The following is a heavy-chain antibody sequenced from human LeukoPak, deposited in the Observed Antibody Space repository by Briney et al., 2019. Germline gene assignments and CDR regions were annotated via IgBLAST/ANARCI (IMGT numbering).Heavy chain of an antibody. J-gene: IGHJ4*02. CDR2: ISSRSSTI. V-gene: IGHV3-48*01. CDR3: ARDYDCSGGSCYSYYFDY. Sequence: PGGSLRLSCAASGFTSSSYSMNWVRQAPGKGLEWVSYISSRSSTIYYADSVKGRITISRDNAKNSLYLQMNSLRAEDTAVYYCARDYDCSGGSCYSYYFDYWGQGTLVTVSS. D-gene: IGHD2-15*01. CDR1: GFTSSSYS.